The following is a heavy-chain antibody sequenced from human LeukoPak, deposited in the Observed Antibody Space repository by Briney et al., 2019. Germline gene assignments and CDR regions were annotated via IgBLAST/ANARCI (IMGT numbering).Heavy chain of an antibody. V-gene: IGHV3-21*01. Sequence: PGGSLRLSCVASGFTFSSYSMNWVRQAPGKGLEWVSSISSSSSYIYYADSVKGRFTISRDNAKNSLYLQMNSLRAEDTAVYYCARGTPTTRDFDSWGQGTLVTVSS. CDR1: GFTFSSYS. D-gene: IGHD4-11*01. CDR3: ARGTPTTRDFDS. CDR2: ISSSSSYI. J-gene: IGHJ4*02.